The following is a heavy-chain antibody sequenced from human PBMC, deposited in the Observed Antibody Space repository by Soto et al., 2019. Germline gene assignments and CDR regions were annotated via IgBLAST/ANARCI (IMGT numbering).Heavy chain of an antibody. Sequence: ASVKVSCKASGYTFTGYYMHWVRQATGQGLEWMGWMNPNSGNTGYAQKFQGRVTMTRNTSISTAYMELSSLRSEDTAVYYCARELSSSWRFDYWGQGTLVTVSS. CDR2: MNPNSGNT. V-gene: IGHV1-8*02. CDR3: ARELSSSWRFDY. D-gene: IGHD6-13*01. CDR1: GYTFTGYY. J-gene: IGHJ4*02.